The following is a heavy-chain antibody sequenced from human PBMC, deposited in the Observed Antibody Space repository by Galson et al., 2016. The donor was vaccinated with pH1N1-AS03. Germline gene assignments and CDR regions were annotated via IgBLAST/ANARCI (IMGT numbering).Heavy chain of an antibody. J-gene: IGHJ3*02. CDR2: ISSHGKID. CDR1: GFRFIDYW. D-gene: IGHD3-10*01. V-gene: IGHV3-30*18. CDR3: AKEGSGSVSKFAFDI. Sequence: LRLSCAASGFRFIDYWMTWVRQAPGKGLEWVAVISSHGKIDYYADSARGRFTVSRDNSNNTLYLQMDSLRAEDRAVYYCAKEGSGSVSKFAFDIWGQGTIVTVSS.